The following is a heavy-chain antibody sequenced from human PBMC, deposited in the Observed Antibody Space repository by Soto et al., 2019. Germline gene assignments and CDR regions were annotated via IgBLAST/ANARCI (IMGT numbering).Heavy chain of an antibody. CDR3: AKDKGYNWNDNNHNKDYYFDY. D-gene: IGHD1-1*01. CDR1: GFTFDDYA. J-gene: IGHJ4*02. Sequence: DVQLVESGGGLVQPGRSLRLSCAASGFTFDDYAMHWVRQAPGKGLEWVSGISWNSGSIGYADSVKGRFTISRDNAKNSLYLQMNSLRAEDTALYYCAKDKGYNWNDNNHNKDYYFDYWGQGTLVTVSS. V-gene: IGHV3-9*01. CDR2: ISWNSGSI.